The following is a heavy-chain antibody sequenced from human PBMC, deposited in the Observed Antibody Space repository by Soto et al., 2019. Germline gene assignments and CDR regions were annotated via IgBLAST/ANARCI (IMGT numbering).Heavy chain of an antibody. V-gene: IGHV3-53*01. J-gene: IGHJ4*02. CDR3: AKGRVGARTTFDY. CDR2: IDSGGST. Sequence: GGSLRLSCAASGFIVSRNYMSWVRQAPGKGLEWVSLIDSGGSTYYADSVKGRFTISRDNSKNTLYLQMNSLRAEDTAVYYCAKGRVGARTTFDYWGQGTLVTVSS. CDR1: GFIVSRNY. D-gene: IGHD1-26*01.